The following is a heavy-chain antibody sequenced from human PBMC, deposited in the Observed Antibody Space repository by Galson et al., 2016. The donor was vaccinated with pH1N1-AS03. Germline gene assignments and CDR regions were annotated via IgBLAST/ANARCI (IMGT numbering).Heavy chain of an antibody. CDR3: AQSSGSSGFAY. J-gene: IGHJ4*02. Sequence: ALVKPTQTLTLTCTFSGFSFTTSEVGVGWIRQPPGKALEWLALIWWDDDKRYSTFLKSRVTVTKDTSKNQVVLTMTNMDPVDTATYFCAQSSGSSGFAYWGQGTLVTGSS. V-gene: IGHV2-5*02. CDR1: GFSFTTSEVG. CDR2: IWWDDDK. D-gene: IGHD6-25*01.